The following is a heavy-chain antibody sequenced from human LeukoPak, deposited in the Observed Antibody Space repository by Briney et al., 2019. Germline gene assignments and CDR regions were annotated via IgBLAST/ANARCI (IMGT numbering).Heavy chain of an antibody. D-gene: IGHD5-12*01. CDR2: ISYDGSNQ. V-gene: IGHV3-30*18. Sequence: GRSLRLSCAASGFNFSNYGMHWVRQAPDKGLEWVAVISYDGSNQVYADSVKGRFTISRDNFKKTLYMQMNSLRTEDTAVYYCAKDLRFSGYEYGGQGTPGTVSA. J-gene: IGHJ4*02. CDR3: AKDLRFSGYEY. CDR1: GFNFSNYG.